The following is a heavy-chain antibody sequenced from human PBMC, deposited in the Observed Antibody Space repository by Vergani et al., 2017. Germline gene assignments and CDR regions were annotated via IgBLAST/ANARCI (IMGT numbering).Heavy chain of an antibody. V-gene: IGHV3-21*01. D-gene: IGHD4-17*01. CDR3: ARDLFYGDYANFEY. CDR1: GFTFINYR. CDR2: ISSSSSYI. J-gene: IGHJ4*02. Sequence: EVQLLESGGGLVQPGGSLRLSCAASGFTFINYRMNWVRQAPGKGLEWVSSISSSSSYIYYADSVKGRFTISRDNAKNSLYLQLNNLRAEDTATYYCARDLFYGDYANFEYWGQGTLVTVSS.